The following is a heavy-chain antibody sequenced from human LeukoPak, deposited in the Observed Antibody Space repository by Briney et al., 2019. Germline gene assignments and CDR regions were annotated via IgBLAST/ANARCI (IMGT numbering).Heavy chain of an antibody. CDR2: INPSGGST. Sequence: ASVKVSCKASGGTFTSYYMHWVRQAPGQGLEWMGIINPSGGSTSYAQKFQGRVTMTRDTSTSTVYMELSSLRSEDTAVYYCARDRVMVRGANRFDYWGQGTLVTVSS. CDR1: GGTFTSYY. V-gene: IGHV1-46*01. J-gene: IGHJ4*02. CDR3: ARDRVMVRGANRFDY. D-gene: IGHD3-10*01.